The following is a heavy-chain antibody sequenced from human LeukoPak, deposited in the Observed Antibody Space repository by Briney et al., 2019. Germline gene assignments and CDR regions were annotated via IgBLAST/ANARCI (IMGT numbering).Heavy chain of an antibody. J-gene: IGHJ6*02. D-gene: IGHD2-15*01. CDR2: INHSGST. V-gene: IGHV4-34*01. CDR3: ASSALGYCSGGSCSRGYYYYGMDV. CDR1: GGSFSGYY. Sequence: SEALSLTCAVYGGSFSGYYWSWIRQPPGKGLEWIGEINHSGSTNYNPSLKSRVTISVDTSKNQFSLKLSSVTAADTAVYYCASSALGYCSGGSCSRGYYYYGMDVWGQGTTVTVSS.